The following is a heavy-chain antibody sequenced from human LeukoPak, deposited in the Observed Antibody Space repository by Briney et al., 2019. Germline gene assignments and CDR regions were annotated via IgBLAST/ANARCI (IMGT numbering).Heavy chain of an antibody. CDR1: GHTLTDLS. V-gene: IGHV1-24*01. CDR2: LDPEDGRI. Sequence: ASVKVSFKFSGHTLTDLSTHWVRQGPGQGLEWKGGLDPEDGRIIYAQQFQGRVTMTEDTSTDTAYMELSSLRSEDTAVYYCTTGGVWDLLGYWGQGTLVTVSS. J-gene: IGHJ4*02. CDR3: TTGGVWDLLGY. D-gene: IGHD1-26*01.